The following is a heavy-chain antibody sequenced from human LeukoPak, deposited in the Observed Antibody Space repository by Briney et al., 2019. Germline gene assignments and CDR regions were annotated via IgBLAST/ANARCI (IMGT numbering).Heavy chain of an antibody. J-gene: IGHJ4*02. CDR1: GGTFSSYI. Sequence: ASVKVSCKASGGTFSSYIITWVRQAPGQGLEWMGGIIPILGTANYAQKSQDRVTITADESTSTAYMELSSLRSEDTAVYFCARTGYHYNSYGYYFLDYWGQGTLVTVSS. CDR3: ARTGYHYNSYGYYFLDY. D-gene: IGHD3-22*01. CDR2: IIPILGTA. V-gene: IGHV1-69*16.